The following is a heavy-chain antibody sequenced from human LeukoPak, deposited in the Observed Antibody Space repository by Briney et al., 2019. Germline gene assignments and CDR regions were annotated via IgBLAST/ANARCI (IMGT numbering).Heavy chain of an antibody. D-gene: IGHD5-24*01. CDR3: ARNFRDGYNNSFDY. J-gene: IGHJ4*02. V-gene: IGHV3-30*04. CDR2: ISYDGSKK. CDR1: GFTFSSYA. Sequence: PGGSLRLSCAASGFTFSSYAMHWVRQAPGKGLEWVTIISYDGSKKYYADYVKGRFTISRDNSKNTLYLQMNSLRAEDTSVYYCARNFRDGYNNSFDYWGQGTLLTVSS.